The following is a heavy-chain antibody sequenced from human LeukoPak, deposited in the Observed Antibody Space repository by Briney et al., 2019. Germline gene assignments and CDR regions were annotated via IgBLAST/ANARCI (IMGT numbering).Heavy chain of an antibody. Sequence: SETLSLTCTVSGGSISSGDYYWSWIRQPPGKGLEWIGYIYYSGSTYYNPSLKSRVTITVDTSKNQFSLKLSSVTAADTAVYYCARALYDSSGYPQRYYYYGRAVGGKGTRVPVPS. D-gene: IGHD3-22*01. V-gene: IGHV4-30-4*01. CDR1: GGSISSGDYY. CDR3: ARALYDSSGYPQRYYYYGRAV. J-gene: IGHJ6*04. CDR2: IYYSGST.